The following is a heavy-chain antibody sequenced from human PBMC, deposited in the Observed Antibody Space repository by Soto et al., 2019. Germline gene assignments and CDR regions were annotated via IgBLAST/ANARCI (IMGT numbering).Heavy chain of an antibody. CDR1: GYTLTELS. J-gene: IGHJ6*02. D-gene: IGHD2-2*01. Sequence: ASVKVSCKVSGYTLTELSMHWVRQAPGKGLEWMGGFDPEDGETIYAQKFQGRVTMTEDTSTDTAYMELSSLRSEDTAVYYCATIRVTPAALPSDLYGMDVWGQGTTVTVSS. CDR3: ATIRVTPAALPSDLYGMDV. CDR2: FDPEDGET. V-gene: IGHV1-24*01.